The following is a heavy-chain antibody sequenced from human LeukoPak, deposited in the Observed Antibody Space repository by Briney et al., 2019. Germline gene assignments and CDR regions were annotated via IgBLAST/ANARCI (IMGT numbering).Heavy chain of an antibody. CDR1: GYTFTGYY. J-gene: IGHJ6*03. CDR2: INPNSGGT. CDR3: ARVNSAWFGELLSYYMDV. D-gene: IGHD3-10*01. V-gene: IGHV1-2*02. Sequence: ASVKVSCKASGYTFTGYYMHWVRQAPGQGLEWMGWINPNSGGTNYAQKFQGRVTMTRDTSISTAYMELSRLRSDDTAVYYCARVNSAWFGELLSYYMDVWGKGTTVTVSS.